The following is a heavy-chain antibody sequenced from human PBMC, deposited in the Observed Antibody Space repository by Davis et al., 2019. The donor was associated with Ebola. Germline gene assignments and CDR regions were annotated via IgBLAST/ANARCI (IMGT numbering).Heavy chain of an antibody. CDR1: GYTFTSYY. V-gene: IGHV1-46*01. D-gene: IGHD3-10*01. CDR3: ARGARITMVQGVTYYYYYYGMDV. J-gene: IGHJ6*02. Sequence: ASVKVSCKASGYTFTSYYMHWVRQAPGQGLEWMGIINPSGGSTSYAQKFQGRVTMTRNTSISTAYMELSSLRSEDTAVYYCARGARITMVQGVTYYYYYYGMDVWGQGTTVTVSS. CDR2: INPSGGST.